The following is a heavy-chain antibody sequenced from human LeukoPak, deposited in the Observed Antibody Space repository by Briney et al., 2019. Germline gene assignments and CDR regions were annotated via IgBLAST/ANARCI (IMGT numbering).Heavy chain of an antibody. V-gene: IGHV3-23*01. D-gene: IGHD6-13*01. Sequence: GGSLRLSCAASGLTISSSGMSWVRQAPGKGLEWVSAISGSGDRTHYADSVRGRFTISRDTSKDTLYLQMNSLRAEDAAVYYCAKSTSSWERVDYWGQGTLVTVSS. CDR2: ISGSGDRT. CDR1: GLTISSSG. J-gene: IGHJ4*02. CDR3: AKSTSSWERVDY.